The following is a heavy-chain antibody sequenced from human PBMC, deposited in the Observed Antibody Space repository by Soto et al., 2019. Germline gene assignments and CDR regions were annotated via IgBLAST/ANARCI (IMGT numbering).Heavy chain of an antibody. CDR3: ATAIVVVPAAIDY. CDR1: GFTFSSYA. J-gene: IGHJ4*02. CDR2: ISGSGGST. V-gene: IGHV3-23*01. D-gene: IGHD2-2*01. Sequence: EVQLLESGGGLVQPGGSLRLSCAASGFTFSSYAMSWVHQPPGKGLEWVSAISGSGGSTYYADSVKGRFTISRDNSKNTLYLQMNSLRAEDTAVYYCATAIVVVPAAIDYWGQGTLVTVSS.